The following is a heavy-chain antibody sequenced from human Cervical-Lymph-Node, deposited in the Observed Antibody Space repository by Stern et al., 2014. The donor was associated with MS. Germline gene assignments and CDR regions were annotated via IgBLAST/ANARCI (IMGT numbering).Heavy chain of an antibody. J-gene: IGHJ4*02. CDR1: GGSISSGSYY. V-gene: IGHV4-61*02. CDR2: IYTSGST. Sequence: QVQLQESGPGLVKPSETLSLTCTVSGGSISSGSYYWSWIRQPAGKGLEWIGSIYTSGSTNYNPSLKSRVTISAASPKTRPPLKLSSLTAADTAVYYCARDLAAVGFDYWGQGTLVTVSS. D-gene: IGHD2-15*01. CDR3: ARDLAAVGFDY.